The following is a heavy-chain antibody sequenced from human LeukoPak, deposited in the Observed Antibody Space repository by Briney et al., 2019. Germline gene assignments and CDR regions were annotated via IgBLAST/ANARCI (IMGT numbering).Heavy chain of an antibody. J-gene: IGHJ4*02. CDR2: ISDSGGRT. CDR1: GITLSNYG. CDR3: AKRGVVIRVILVGFHKEAYYFDS. D-gene: IGHD3-22*01. Sequence: GGSLRLSCAVSGITLSNYGMSWVRQAPGKGLEWVAGISDSGGRTNYADSVKGRFTISRDNPKNTLFLQMNSLRAEDTAVYFCAKRGVVIRVILVGFHKEAYYFDSWGQGGLVTVSS. V-gene: IGHV3-23*01.